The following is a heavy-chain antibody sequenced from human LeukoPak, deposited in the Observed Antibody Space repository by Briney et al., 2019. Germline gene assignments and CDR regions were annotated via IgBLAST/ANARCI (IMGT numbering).Heavy chain of an antibody. V-gene: IGHV1-2*02. CDR2: INPNSGGT. CDR3: AREPRPTRGFDY. J-gene: IGHJ4*02. D-gene: IGHD5-24*01. Sequence: ASVKVSCKASGYTFTGYYMHWVRQAPGQGLEWMGWINPNSGGTNYARKFQGRVTMTRDTSISTAYMELSRLRSDDTAVYYCAREPRPTRGFDYWGQGTLVTVSS. CDR1: GYTFTGYY.